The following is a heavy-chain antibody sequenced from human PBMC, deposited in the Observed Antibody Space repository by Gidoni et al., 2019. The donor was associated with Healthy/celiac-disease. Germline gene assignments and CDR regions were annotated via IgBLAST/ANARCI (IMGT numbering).Heavy chain of an antibody. CDR2: ISHDGSNK. CDR3: AKDSDILTGPWGGDDAFDI. D-gene: IGHD3-9*01. CDR1: GFTFSAYG. J-gene: IGHJ3*02. Sequence: QVQLEESGGGVVQPGGSLRLSCAASGFTFSAYGMHWVRQAPVKGLDWVAVISHDGSNKYYGDSVKGRFTISRDNSKNTLDLQMNSLRAEDTAVYYCAKDSDILTGPWGGDDAFDIWGQGTMVTVSS. V-gene: IGHV3-30*18.